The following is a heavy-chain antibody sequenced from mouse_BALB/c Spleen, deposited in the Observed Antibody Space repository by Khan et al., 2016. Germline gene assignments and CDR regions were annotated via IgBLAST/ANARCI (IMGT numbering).Heavy chain of an antibody. CDR3: ARGGQGLMVAQFAY. V-gene: IGHV3-6*02. CDR2: ISYDGSN. D-gene: IGHD1-3*01. J-gene: IGHJ3*01. CDR1: GYSITSGYY. Sequence: EVQLQESGPGLVKPSQSLSLTCSVTGYSITSGYYWNWIRQFPGNKLEWMGYISYDGSNNYNPSLKNRISVTRDPSKNQFFLKLHSVTTEDTATYYCARGGQGLMVAQFAYCGQGTLVTVSA.